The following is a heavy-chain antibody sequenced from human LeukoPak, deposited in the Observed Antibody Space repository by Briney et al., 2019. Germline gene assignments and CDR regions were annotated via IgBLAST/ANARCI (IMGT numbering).Heavy chain of an antibody. CDR3: ARDWGYSGSYYD. J-gene: IGHJ4*02. V-gene: IGHV1-69*13. CDR2: IIPIFGTA. D-gene: IGHD1-26*01. CDR1: GGTFSSYA. Sequence: GASVKVSCKASGGTFSSYAISWVRQAPGQGLEWMGGIIPIFGTANYTQRFQGRVTITADESTSTAYMELSSLRSEDTAVYYCARDWGYSGSYYDWGQGTLVTVSS.